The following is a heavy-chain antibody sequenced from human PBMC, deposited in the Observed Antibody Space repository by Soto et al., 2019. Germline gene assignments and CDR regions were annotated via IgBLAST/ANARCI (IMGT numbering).Heavy chain of an antibody. CDR1: GYTFTSYY. V-gene: IGHV1-46*01. D-gene: IGHD3-22*01. CDR2: INPSGGST. Sequence: QVQLVQSGAEVKKPGASVKVSCKASGYTFTSYYMHWVRQAPGQGLEWMGIINPSGGSTSYAQKCQGRVTMTRDTSTSTVYMELSSLRAEDTAVYYCARTFTMIAVVPGYWGQGTLVTVSS. CDR3: ARTFTMIAVVPGY. J-gene: IGHJ4*02.